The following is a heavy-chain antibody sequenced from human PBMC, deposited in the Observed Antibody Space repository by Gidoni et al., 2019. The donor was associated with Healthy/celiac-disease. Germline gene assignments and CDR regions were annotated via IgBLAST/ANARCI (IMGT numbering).Heavy chain of an antibody. J-gene: IGHJ4*02. CDR3: ARHRRGLNFDY. Sequence: QLQLQESGPGPVKPSETLSLTFTVSGGSISSSSYYWGWVRPPPGKGLGWIGGIYYSRSTYYNPSLRSRVTISVDTSKNQFSLKLSSVTAADTAVYYSARHRRGLNFDYWGQGTLVTVSS. V-gene: IGHV4-39*01. CDR1: GGSISSSSYY. D-gene: IGHD3-10*01. CDR2: IYYSRST.